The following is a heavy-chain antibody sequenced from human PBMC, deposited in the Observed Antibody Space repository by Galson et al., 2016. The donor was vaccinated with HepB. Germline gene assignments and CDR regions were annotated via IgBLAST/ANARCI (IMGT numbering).Heavy chain of an antibody. CDR2: INTDTGNP. Sequence: SVKVSCKASGYTFTSYAMNWVRQAPGQGLEWMGWINTDTGNPTYAQGFTGRFVFSLDTSVSTAYLQIGSLKAEDTAVYYCATTPGVGELLFDYWGQGTLVTVSS. CDR1: GYTFTSYA. V-gene: IGHV7-4-1*01. CDR3: ATTPGVGELLFDY. D-gene: IGHD3-10*01. J-gene: IGHJ4*02.